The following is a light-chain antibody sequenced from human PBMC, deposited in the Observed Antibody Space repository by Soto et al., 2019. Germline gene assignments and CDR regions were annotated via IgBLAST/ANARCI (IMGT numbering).Light chain of an antibody. CDR2: GAS. Sequence: EIVMTQSPATLSLSPGERAALSCRASQSINSELAWYQQKPGQPPRLLIYGASTRATGVPARFTGSESGSEFTLTISGLQSEDFAVYYWQQGHKWPLTFGQGTRLEI. CDR3: QQGHKWPLT. CDR1: QSINSE. V-gene: IGKV3-15*01. J-gene: IGKJ2*01.